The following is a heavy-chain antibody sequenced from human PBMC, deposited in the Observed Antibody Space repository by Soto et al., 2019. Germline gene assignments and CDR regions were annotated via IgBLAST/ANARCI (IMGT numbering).Heavy chain of an antibody. CDR3: AKYCSSDVCFDY. V-gene: IGHV3-48*02. J-gene: IGHJ4*02. Sequence: PGGSLRLSXASSGFTFSSCSMNWVRQAPGKGLEWVSFISGSGDTKYYADSVKGRFIISRDNAKNSLYLQMSSLRDEDTAVYYCAKYCSSDVCFDYWGQGTLVTVSS. CDR1: GFTFSSCS. D-gene: IGHD2-8*01. CDR2: ISGSGDTK.